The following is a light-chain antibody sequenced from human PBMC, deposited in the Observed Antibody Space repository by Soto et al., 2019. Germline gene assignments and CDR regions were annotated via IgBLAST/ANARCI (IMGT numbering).Light chain of an antibody. CDR2: KAS. Sequence: DIQMTQSPSTLSASVGDRVTITCRASQTISSWLAWHQQKPGKAPKLLIYKASTLESGVPSRFSGSGSGTEFTLTISSLQPDDFATYYCQQLRMYPSTFGGGTKVDIK. CDR3: QQLRMYPST. CDR1: QTISSW. V-gene: IGKV1-5*03. J-gene: IGKJ4*01.